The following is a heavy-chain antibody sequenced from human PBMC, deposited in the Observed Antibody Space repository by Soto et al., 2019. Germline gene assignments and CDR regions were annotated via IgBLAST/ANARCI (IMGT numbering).Heavy chain of an antibody. CDR3: ARDWAAAGDYYYYGMDV. CDR2: INPSGGST. Sequence: ASVKVSCKASGYTFTSYYMHWVRQAPGQGLEWMGIINPSGGSTSYAQKFQGRVTMTRDTSTSTVYMELSSLRSEDTAVYYCARDWAAAGDYYYYGMDVWGQGTTVTVSS. CDR1: GYTFTSYY. J-gene: IGHJ6*02. D-gene: IGHD6-13*01. V-gene: IGHV1-46*01.